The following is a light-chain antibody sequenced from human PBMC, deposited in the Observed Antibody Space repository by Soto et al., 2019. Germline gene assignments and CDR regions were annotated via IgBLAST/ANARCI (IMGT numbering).Light chain of an antibody. Sequence: QSVLTQPPSVSAAPGQTVTISCSGGPPNIGHNYVSWYQQLPATAPTLLIYGNDKRPSGIPDRFSGSKSGTSATLAITGLQTGDEADYYCATWDTNLSAVFGGGTKLTVL. CDR2: GND. V-gene: IGLV1-51*01. CDR1: PPNIGHNY. CDR3: ATWDTNLSAV. J-gene: IGLJ3*02.